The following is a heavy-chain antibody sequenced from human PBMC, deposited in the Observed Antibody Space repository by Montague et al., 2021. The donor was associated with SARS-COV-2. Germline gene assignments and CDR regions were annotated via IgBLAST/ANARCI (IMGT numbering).Heavy chain of an antibody. J-gene: IGHJ5*02. CDR3: ARLGFVELWLNLGWFDP. D-gene: IGHD3-16*02. CDR2: VYYSGRT. CDR1: GDSIRSSGYY. Sequence: SETLSLTCSVSGDSIRSSGYYWGWIRQPPGKGLEWIGTVYYSGRTHYNPSLKSRVTMPVDTSKNQFSLELRSVTAADTAVYYCARLGFVELWLNLGWFDPWGQGTLVTVSS. V-gene: IGHV4-39*01.